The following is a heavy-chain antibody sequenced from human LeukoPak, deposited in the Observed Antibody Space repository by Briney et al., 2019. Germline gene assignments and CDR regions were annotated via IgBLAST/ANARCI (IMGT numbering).Heavy chain of an antibody. CDR1: GFTFSGSA. Sequence: GGSLRLSCAASGFTFSGSAMHWVRQASGKGLEWVGRIRSKANSYATAYAASVKGRFTISRDDSKNTAYLQMSSLKTEDTAVYYCTRHKNSFDYWGQGTLVTVSS. V-gene: IGHV3-73*01. CDR3: TRHKNSFDY. CDR2: IRSKANSYAT. J-gene: IGHJ4*02.